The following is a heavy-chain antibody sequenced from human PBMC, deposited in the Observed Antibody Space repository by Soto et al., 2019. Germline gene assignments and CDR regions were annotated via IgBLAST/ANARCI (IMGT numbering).Heavy chain of an antibody. D-gene: IGHD6-19*01. Sequence: KTSETLSLTCTFSGSSISGYYWTWSRQSPERGLEWIGYIHYSGSANYNPSLNSRLTMSVDRSKSQFSMKLASVTAADTAVYYCARGVGGSGLNWFDPWGQGTLVTVSS. J-gene: IGHJ5*02. V-gene: IGHV4-59*12. CDR1: GSSISGYY. CDR3: ARGVGGSGLNWFDP. CDR2: IHYSGSA.